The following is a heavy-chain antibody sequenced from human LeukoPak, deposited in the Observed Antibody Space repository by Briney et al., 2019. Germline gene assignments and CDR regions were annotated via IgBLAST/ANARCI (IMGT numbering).Heavy chain of an antibody. CDR2: IRGGGGST. J-gene: IGHJ4*02. V-gene: IGHV3-23*01. CDR1: GFTFSSYV. CDR3: AQVEGYTYDY. Sequence: GGSLRLSCAASGFTFSSYVMSWVRQAPGKGLEWVSTIRGGGGSTYYAGSVKGRFTISRDNSKNTLYLQMNGLRADDTAMYYCAQVEGYTYDYWGQGTLVTVSS. D-gene: IGHD5-12*01.